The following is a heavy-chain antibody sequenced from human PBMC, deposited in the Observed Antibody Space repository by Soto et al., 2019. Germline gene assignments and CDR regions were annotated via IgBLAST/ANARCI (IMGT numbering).Heavy chain of an antibody. CDR2: IKSKTDGGTT. V-gene: IGHV3-15*01. D-gene: IGHD3-22*01. Sequence: PGGSLRLSCAASGFTFSNAWMSWVRQAPGKGLEWVGRIKSKTDGGTTDYAAPVKGRFTISRDDSKNTLYLQMNSLKTEDTAVYYCTTATGVDSSGYYDPGAFDIWGQGTMVTVSS. J-gene: IGHJ3*02. CDR3: TTATGVDSSGYYDPGAFDI. CDR1: GFTFSNAW.